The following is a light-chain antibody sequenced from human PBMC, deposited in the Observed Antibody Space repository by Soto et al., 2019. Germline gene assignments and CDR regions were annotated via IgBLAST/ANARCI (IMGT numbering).Light chain of an antibody. CDR3: QRYSNWPLT. Sequence: EIVMTQSPAALSVSPGERATLSCRASQSVSSALAWYQQKPGQAPRLLVYDVSSRAAGIPARFSASGSETEFTRTISSLQSEDFAVYYCQRYSNWPLTFGGGTKVESK. CDR1: QSVSSA. J-gene: IGKJ4*01. CDR2: DVS. V-gene: IGKV3-15*01.